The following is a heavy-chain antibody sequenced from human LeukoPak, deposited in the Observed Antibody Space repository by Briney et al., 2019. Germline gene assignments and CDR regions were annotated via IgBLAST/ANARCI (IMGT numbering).Heavy chain of an antibody. Sequence: SETLSLTCTVSGGSISSRSYYWGWIRQPPGKGLGWIGYIYHGGSTYYNPSLKSRVTISVDRSKNQFSLKLSSVTAADTAVYYCARVGYYYGSGLYFDYWGQGTLVTVSS. D-gene: IGHD3-10*01. CDR2: IYHGGST. CDR1: GGSISSRSYY. V-gene: IGHV4-39*07. J-gene: IGHJ4*02. CDR3: ARVGYYYGSGLYFDY.